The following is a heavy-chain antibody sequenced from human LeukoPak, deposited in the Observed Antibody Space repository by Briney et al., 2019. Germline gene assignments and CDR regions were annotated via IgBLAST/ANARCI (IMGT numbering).Heavy chain of an antibody. CDR2: IGISSSYI. D-gene: IGHD1-26*01. Sequence: GGSLRLSCAASGFTFSSYGMHWVRQAPGKGLEWVSSIGISSSYIYYADSVKGRFTISRDNAKNSLYLQMNSLRAEDTAVYYCARDNPYSESLAADDAFDIWGQGTMVTVSS. CDR1: GFTFSSYG. J-gene: IGHJ3*02. V-gene: IGHV3-21*01. CDR3: ARDNPYSESLAADDAFDI.